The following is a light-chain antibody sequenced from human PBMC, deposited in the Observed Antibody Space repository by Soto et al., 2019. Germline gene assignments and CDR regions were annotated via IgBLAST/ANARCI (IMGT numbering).Light chain of an antibody. Sequence: EVVLTQSPATLSLPPGERATLSCRASQSVSIYLAWYQQKPGQAPRLLIYDASKRATGIPARFSVSGSGTDFTLTISSLEPEDFALYYCQQRSNWLITFGQGTRWRL. V-gene: IGKV3-11*01. CDR1: QSVSIY. CDR3: QQRSNWLIT. CDR2: DAS. J-gene: IGKJ5*01.